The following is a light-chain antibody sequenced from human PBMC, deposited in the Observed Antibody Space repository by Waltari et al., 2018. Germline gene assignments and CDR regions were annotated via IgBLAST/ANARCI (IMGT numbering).Light chain of an antibody. J-gene: IGKJ1*01. CDR3: MQSTHWPPWT. CDR1: ERPVHTDGNIY. Sequence: DVVMTQSPLSLPVTLGQPASISRRSSERPVHTDGNIYLHWFQQRPGQSPRRLMYMVSQRDSGVPDRFSGSGSCTDFTLKISRVEAEDVGIYYCMQSTHWPPWTFGQGTKVEIK. CDR2: MVS. V-gene: IGKV2-30*02.